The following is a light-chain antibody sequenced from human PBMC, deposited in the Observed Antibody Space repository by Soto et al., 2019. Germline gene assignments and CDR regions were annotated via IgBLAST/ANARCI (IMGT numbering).Light chain of an antibody. CDR1: QSINSW. V-gene: IGKV1-5*03. Sequence: DIQMTQSPSTLSASVGDRVTITCRASQSINSWLAWYQQKPGKAPKLPIYKASSLESGVPSRFSGSGSGTDFTLTISSLQPDDFATYYCQQYDSYSYTFGQGTKVDIK. CDR3: QQYDSYSYT. CDR2: KAS. J-gene: IGKJ2*01.